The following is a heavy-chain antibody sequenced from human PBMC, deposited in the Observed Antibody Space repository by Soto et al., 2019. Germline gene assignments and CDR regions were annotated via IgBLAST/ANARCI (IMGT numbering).Heavy chain of an antibody. CDR3: ASGISAHNY. J-gene: IGHJ4*02. CDR1: CGSIISYY. Sequence: SETLSLTCTFSCGSIISYYWSWIRQPPGKGLEWIGYIYYTGSTNYNPSLKSRVTISVDTSKNQFSLKLSSVSVADTAVYYCASGISAHNYWGQGTLVTVSS. CDR2: IYYTGST. V-gene: IGHV4-59*01. D-gene: IGHD6-25*01.